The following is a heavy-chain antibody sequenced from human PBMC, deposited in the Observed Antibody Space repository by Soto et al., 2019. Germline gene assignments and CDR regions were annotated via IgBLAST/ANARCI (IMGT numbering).Heavy chain of an antibody. CDR1: GGSISSGDYY. CDR2: IYYSGST. J-gene: IGHJ3*02. CDR3: AREVITKAVNAFDI. D-gene: IGHD3-22*01. V-gene: IGHV4-30-4*01. Sequence: KPSETLSLTCTVSGGSISSGDYYWSWIRQPPGKGLEWIGYIYYSGSTYYNPSLKSRVTISVDTSKNQFSLKLSSVTAADTAVYYCAREVITKAVNAFDIWGQGTMVTVSS.